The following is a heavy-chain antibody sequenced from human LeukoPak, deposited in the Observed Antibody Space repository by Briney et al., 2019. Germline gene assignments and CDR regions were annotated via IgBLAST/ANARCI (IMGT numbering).Heavy chain of an antibody. CDR2: IYSGGNT. CDR1: GFTFSGNS. D-gene: IGHD2-15*01. CDR3: ARRAGEYSHPYDY. Sequence: GGSLRLSCTVSGFTFSGNSWSWVRQAPGKGLEWVSFIYSGGNTHYSDSVTGRFTISRDNSKNTLYLQMNSLRAEDTAIYYCARRAGEYSHPYDYWGQGTLVTVSS. J-gene: IGHJ4*02. V-gene: IGHV3-53*01.